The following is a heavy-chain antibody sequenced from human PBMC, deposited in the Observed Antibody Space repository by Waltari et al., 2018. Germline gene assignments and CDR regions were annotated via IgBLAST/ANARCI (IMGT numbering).Heavy chain of an antibody. CDR1: GGSISSSSYY. CDR3: ARITAWFGELGPETDAFDI. CDR2: IYYSGST. Sequence: QLQLQESAPGLVKPPETLSLTCTVSGGSISSSSYYWGWIRQPPGKGLEWIGSIYYSGSTYYNPSLKSRVTISVDTSKNQFSLKLSSVTAADTAVYYCARITAWFGELGPETDAFDIWGQGTMVTVSS. D-gene: IGHD3-10*01. J-gene: IGHJ3*02. V-gene: IGHV4-39*01.